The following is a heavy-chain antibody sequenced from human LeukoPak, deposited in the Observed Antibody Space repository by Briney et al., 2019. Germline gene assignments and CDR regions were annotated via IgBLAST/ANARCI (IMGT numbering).Heavy chain of an antibody. J-gene: IGHJ4*02. CDR2: INGDGSST. CDR3: ARGSDIAAAVKVYGSEF. V-gene: IGHV3-74*01. D-gene: IGHD6-13*01. CDR1: GFTFSNFW. Sequence: GGSLRLSCAASGFTFSNFWMHWVRQVPGKGLLWVSRINGDGSSTSYAGPVKGRFTISRDNAQNTLYLQMNSLRVEDTAVYYCARGSDIAAAVKVYGSEFWGQGTLVTVSS.